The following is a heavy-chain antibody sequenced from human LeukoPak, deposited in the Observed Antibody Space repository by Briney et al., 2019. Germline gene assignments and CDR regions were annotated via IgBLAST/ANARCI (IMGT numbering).Heavy chain of an antibody. CDR2: IRSDGTT. Sequence: SETLSLTCTVSGDSMGSYYWNWLRQPAGKGLEWIGRIRSDGTTYNNPSLESAVTTSVDTSNNHFSLRLSSVTAADTAVYYCARSTGFYTTYYMDVWGKGTTVTVSS. CDR1: GDSMGSYY. CDR3: ARSTGFYTTYYMDV. J-gene: IGHJ6*03. V-gene: IGHV4-4*07. D-gene: IGHD3-22*01.